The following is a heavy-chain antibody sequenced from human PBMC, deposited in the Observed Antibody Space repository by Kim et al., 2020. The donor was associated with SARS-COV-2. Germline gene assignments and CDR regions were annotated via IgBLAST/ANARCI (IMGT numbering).Heavy chain of an antibody. CDR1: GGSVSSNLHS. Sequence: SETLSLTCSVSGGSVSSNLHSWAWIRQPPGKGLEWVASVFYSGVAFYNPSLKGRVSASVDVSRNTFSLKVKFVTAADTAVYFCARDNNSGPDHFDFWGQGIPVTVSS. CDR3: ARDNNSGPDHFDF. CDR2: VFYSGVA. D-gene: IGHD1-1*01. J-gene: IGHJ4*02. V-gene: IGHV4-39*07.